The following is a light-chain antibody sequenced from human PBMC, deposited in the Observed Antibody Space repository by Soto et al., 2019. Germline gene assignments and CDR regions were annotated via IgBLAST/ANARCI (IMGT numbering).Light chain of an antibody. CDR3: AAWEVRFVV. CDR2: SDN. Sequence: QSVLTQPPSASGTPGQRGTISCSGSRSNIGTNTVTWYQQLPGTAPKLLIYSDNQRPSGVPDRFSGSKSGTSASLAISGLQSDDEADYYCAAWEVRFVVFGGGTKVTVL. J-gene: IGLJ2*01. CDR1: RSNIGTNT. V-gene: IGLV1-44*01.